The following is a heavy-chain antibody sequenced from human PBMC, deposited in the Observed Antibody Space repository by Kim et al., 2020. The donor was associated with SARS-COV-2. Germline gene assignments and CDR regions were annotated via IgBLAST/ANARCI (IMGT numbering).Heavy chain of an antibody. CDR3: ARTVDENWFDP. D-gene: IGHD4-4*01. J-gene: IGHJ5*02. V-gene: IGHV4-59*01. CDR2: T. Sequence: TTTNPSLKSRVTISVDTSKNQFSLKLSSVTAADTAMYFCARTVDENWFDPWGQGTLVTVSS.